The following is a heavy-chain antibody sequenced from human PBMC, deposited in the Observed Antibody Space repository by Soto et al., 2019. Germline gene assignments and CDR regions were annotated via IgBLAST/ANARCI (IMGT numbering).Heavy chain of an antibody. CDR2: INAGNGNT. J-gene: IGHJ6*02. CDR3: ARDIDYRGDNYYYCMDV. D-gene: IGHD4-17*01. V-gene: IGHV1-3*01. Sequence: QVQLVQSGAEAKKPGASVKVSCKASGYTFTSYVMHWVRQAPGQRLEWMGWINAGNGNTKYSQNLQGRVTITRDTSASTAYMELSSLRSEDTAVYYCARDIDYRGDNYYYCMDVWGQGTTVTVSS. CDR1: GYTFTSYV.